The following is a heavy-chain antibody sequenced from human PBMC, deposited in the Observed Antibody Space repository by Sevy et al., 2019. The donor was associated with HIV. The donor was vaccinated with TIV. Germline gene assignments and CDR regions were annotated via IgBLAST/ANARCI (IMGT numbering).Heavy chain of an antibody. CDR3: ARHPLGNWFDL. D-gene: IGHD3-16*01. CDR2: RFFSGGA. V-gene: IGHV4-39*01. Sequence: SETLSLTCTVSGGSISSSRHYWGWIRQSPGKRLEWIGRRFFSGGAYYNPSLQSRVTMSVDTSNNLFSLNVNSVTAAESAVYYCARHPLGNWFDLWGQGILVTVSS. J-gene: IGHJ5*02. CDR1: GGSISSSRHY.